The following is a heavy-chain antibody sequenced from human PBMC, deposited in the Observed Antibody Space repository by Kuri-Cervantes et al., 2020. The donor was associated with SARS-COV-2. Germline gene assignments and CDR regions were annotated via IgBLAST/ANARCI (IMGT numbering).Heavy chain of an antibody. V-gene: IGHV4-59*11. Sequence: SETLSLTCTVSGGSISSHYWSWIRQPPGKGLEWIGYIYCSGSTNYNPPLKSRVTISVDTSKNQFSLKLSSVTAADTAVYYCARDPNANHNNWFDPWGQGTLVTVSS. CDR3: ARDPNANHNNWFDP. CDR2: IYCSGST. J-gene: IGHJ5*02. D-gene: IGHD4/OR15-4a*01. CDR1: GGSISSHY.